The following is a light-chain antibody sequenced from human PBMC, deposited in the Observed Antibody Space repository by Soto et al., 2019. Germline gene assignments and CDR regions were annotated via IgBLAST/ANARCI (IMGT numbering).Light chain of an antibody. CDR1: SSDIGGYIY. J-gene: IGLJ1*01. CDR3: SSYTSISTLV. Sequence: QSVLTQPASVSGSPGQSITISCTGTSSDIGGYIYVSWYQQHPGKAPKLMIYEVTNRPSGVSNRFSGSKSGNTASLTISGLQAEDEADYYCSSYTSISTLVFGTGTKLTVL. CDR2: EVT. V-gene: IGLV2-14*01.